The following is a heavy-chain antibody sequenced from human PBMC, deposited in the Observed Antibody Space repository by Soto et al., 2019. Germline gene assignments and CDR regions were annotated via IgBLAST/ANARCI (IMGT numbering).Heavy chain of an antibody. V-gene: IGHV3-9*01. CDR1: GFTFDDYA. D-gene: IGHD3-10*01. CDR3: AKDIAAAYGSGSYSYYYGMDV. CDR2: ISWNSGSI. Sequence: PGGSLRLSCAASGFTFDDYAMPWVRQAPGKGLEWVSGISWNSGSIGYADSVKGRFTISRDNAKNSLYLQMNSLRAEDTALYYCAKDIAAAYGSGSYSYYYGMDVWGQGTTVTVSS. J-gene: IGHJ6*02.